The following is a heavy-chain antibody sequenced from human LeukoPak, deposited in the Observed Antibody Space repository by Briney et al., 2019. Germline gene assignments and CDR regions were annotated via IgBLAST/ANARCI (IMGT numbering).Heavy chain of an antibody. V-gene: IGHV1-18*01. CDR1: GGTFTSYG. CDR3: ARDRKWELLPRVNAALDAFDI. CDR2: ISAYNGNT. J-gene: IGHJ3*02. D-gene: IGHD1-26*01. Sequence: GSSVKVSCKASGGTFTSYGISWVRQAPGQGLEWMGWISAYNGNTNYAQKLQGRVTMTTDTSTSTAYMELRSLRSDDTAVYYCARDRKWELLPRVNAALDAFDIWGQGTMVTVSS.